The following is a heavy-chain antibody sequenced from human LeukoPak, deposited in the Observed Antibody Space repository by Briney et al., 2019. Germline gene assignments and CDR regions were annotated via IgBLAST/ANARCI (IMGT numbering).Heavy chain of an antibody. CDR3: ARVRGYSGYDYRYYYGMDV. CDR2: LYYSGST. J-gene: IGHJ6*02. D-gene: IGHD5-12*01. CDR1: GGSISSGSYF. V-gene: IGHV4-39*01. Sequence: SETLSLTCIVSGGSISSGSYFWGWIRQPPGKGLEWIGSLYYSGSTYYNPSLKSRVTISVDTSKNQFSLKLTSVTASDTAVYYCARVRGYSGYDYRYYYGMDVWGQGTTVTVSS.